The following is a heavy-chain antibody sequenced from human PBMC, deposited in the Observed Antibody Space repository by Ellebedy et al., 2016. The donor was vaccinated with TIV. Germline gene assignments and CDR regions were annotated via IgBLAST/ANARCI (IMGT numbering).Heavy chain of an antibody. CDR2: MNPNSGNT. CDR3: ARGPMKWLRLIYYFDY. V-gene: IGHV1-8*01. CDR1: GYTFTSYD. J-gene: IGHJ4*02. D-gene: IGHD5-12*01. Sequence: AASVKVSCKASGYTFTSYDINWARQATGQGLEWMGWMNPNSGNTGYAQKFQGRVTMTRNTSISTAYMELSSLRSEDTAVYYCARGPMKWLRLIYYFDYWGQGTLVTVSS.